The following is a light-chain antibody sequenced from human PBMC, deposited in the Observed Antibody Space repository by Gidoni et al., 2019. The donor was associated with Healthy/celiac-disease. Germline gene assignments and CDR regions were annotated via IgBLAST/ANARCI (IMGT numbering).Light chain of an antibody. CDR1: QSISSY. J-gene: IGKJ2*01. V-gene: IGKV1-9*01. Sequence: DIQLTQSPSFLSASVGDRVTITCRASQSISSYLAWYQQKPGKAPKLLIYAASTLQSGVPSRFSGSGSGTEFTLTISSLQPEDFATYYCQQLNIYPYTFGQGTKLEIK. CDR3: QQLNIYPYT. CDR2: AAS.